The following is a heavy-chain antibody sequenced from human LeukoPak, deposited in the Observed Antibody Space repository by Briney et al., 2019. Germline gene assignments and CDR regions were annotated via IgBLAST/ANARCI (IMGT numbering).Heavy chain of an antibody. V-gene: IGHV5-51*01. J-gene: IGHJ6*03. CDR3: ARHDSYGPDYYYYYMDV. CDR2: IYPGDSDT. Sequence: GESLKISCKGSGYSFTSYWIGWVRQMPGKGLEWMGIIYPGDSDTRYSPSFQGQVTISADKSISTAYLQWSSLKASDIAMYYCARHDSYGPDYYYYYMDVWGKGTTVTVSS. D-gene: IGHD5-18*01. CDR1: GYSFTSYW.